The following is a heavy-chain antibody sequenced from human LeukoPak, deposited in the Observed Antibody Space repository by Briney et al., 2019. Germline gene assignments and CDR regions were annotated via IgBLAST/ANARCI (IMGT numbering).Heavy chain of an antibody. J-gene: IGHJ4*02. D-gene: IGHD2-15*01. V-gene: IGHV1-46*01. CDR2: IYPSAGGST. CDR3: AREKGFY. CDR1: GYAFTSYY. Sequence: GASAKVSCKASGYAFTSYYMHWVRQAPGQGLEWMGVIYPSAGGSTRYTQQFQGRVTMTRDTSTSTVYMELSSLTSEDTAVYYCAREKGFYWGQGTLVTVSS.